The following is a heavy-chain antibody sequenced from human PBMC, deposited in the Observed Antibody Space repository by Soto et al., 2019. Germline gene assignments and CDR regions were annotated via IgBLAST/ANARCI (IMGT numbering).Heavy chain of an antibody. CDR1: GGSFSGYY. D-gene: IGHD2-15*01. CDR2: INHSGST. Sequence: PSETLSLTCAVYGGSFSGYYWSWIRQPPGKGLEWIGEINHSGSTNYNPSLKSRVTISVDTSKNQFSLKLSSVTAADTAVYYCARGGIYCSGGSCYKPYTWFDPWGQGTLVTVSS. CDR3: ARGGIYCSGGSCYKPYTWFDP. J-gene: IGHJ5*02. V-gene: IGHV4-34*01.